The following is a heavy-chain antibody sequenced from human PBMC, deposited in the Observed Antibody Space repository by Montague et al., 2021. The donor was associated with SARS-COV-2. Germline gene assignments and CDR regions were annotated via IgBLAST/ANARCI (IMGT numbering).Heavy chain of an antibody. CDR1: GFTFSSYG. J-gene: IGHJ4*02. CDR3: EAKLIVRSTALDY. CDR2: IWYDGNNK. Sequence: SLRLSCAASGFTFSSYGMHWVRQAPGKGLEWVSVIWYDGNNKYYADSVNGRFTISRDNSKNTLYLQMNSLRAEDTAVYYCEAKLIVRSTALDYWGQGTLVTVSS. V-gene: IGHV3-33*01. D-gene: IGHD3-22*01.